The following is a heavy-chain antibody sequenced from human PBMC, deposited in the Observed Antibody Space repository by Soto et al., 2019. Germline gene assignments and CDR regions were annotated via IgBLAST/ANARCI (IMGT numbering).Heavy chain of an antibody. CDR3: ASEQFGEYYGSGSQFDY. D-gene: IGHD3-10*01. Sequence: PSQTLSLTCAISGDSVSSNSAAWNWIRQSPSRGLEWLGRTYYRSKWYNDYTVSVKSRITINPDTSKNQFSLQLNSVTPEDTAVYYCASEQFGEYYGSGSQFDYWGQGTLVAVS. CDR1: GDSVSSNSAA. CDR2: TYYRSKWYN. V-gene: IGHV6-1*01. J-gene: IGHJ4*02.